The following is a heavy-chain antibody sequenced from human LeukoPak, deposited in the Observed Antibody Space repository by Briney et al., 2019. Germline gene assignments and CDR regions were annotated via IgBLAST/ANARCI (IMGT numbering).Heavy chain of an antibody. J-gene: IGHJ4*02. CDR1: GYTFTNYD. CDR2: MNPNSGNT. D-gene: IGHD1-26*01. V-gene: IGHV1-8*02. CDR3: VRGNSGSYYLY. Sequence: ASVKVSCKASGYTFTNYDINWVRQATGQGLEWMGWMNPNSGNTGFVQKFQGRVILTRDTSINTAYMELSSLRSDDTAVYYCVRGNSGSYYLYWGQGTLVTVYS.